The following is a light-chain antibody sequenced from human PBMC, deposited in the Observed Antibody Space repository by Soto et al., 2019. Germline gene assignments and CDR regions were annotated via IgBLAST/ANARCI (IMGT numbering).Light chain of an antibody. CDR1: SSNIGSNY. CDR3: AAWDDSLSANYV. J-gene: IGLJ1*01. CDR2: RNN. Sequence: QFALTQPPSASWTPGQTVTISCSGSSSNIGSNYVYWYQQLPGTAPKLLIYRNNQRPSGVPDRFSGSKSGTSASLAISGLRSEDEADYYWAAWDDSLSANYVFGTGTKVTVL. V-gene: IGLV1-47*01.